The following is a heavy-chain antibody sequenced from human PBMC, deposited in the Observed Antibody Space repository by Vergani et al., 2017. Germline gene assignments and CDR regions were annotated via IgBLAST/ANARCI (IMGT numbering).Heavy chain of an antibody. CDR3: ARGVEYYDILTGYYTGNWFDP. J-gene: IGHJ5*02. D-gene: IGHD3-9*01. Sequence: QVPLVQSGAEVKKPGASVKVSCKASGYTFTSYDINWVRQATGQGLEWMGWMNPNSGNTGYAQKFQGRVTITRNTSISTAYMELSSLRSEDTAVYYCARGVEYYDILTGYYTGNWFDPWGQGTLVTVSS. CDR1: GYTFTSYD. CDR2: MNPNSGNT. V-gene: IGHV1-8*03.